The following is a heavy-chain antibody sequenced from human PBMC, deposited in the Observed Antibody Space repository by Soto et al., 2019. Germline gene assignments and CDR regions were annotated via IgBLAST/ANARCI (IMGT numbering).Heavy chain of an antibody. J-gene: IGHJ6*02. CDR2: IDYSWST. CDR1: GGSITNTDYY. CDR3: ARDGPYYYGMEV. Sequence: PSETLSLTCSVSGGSITNTDYYLNWIRQSPGKGLEWIGSIDYSWSTYYNPSLKSRVIISADTSKDLFSLKLRSVTAADTALYFCARDGPYYYGMEVWGQGTTVTVSS. V-gene: IGHV4-30-4*01.